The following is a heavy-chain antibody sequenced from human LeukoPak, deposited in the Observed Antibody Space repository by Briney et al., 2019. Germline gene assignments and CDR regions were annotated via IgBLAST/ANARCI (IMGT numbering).Heavy chain of an antibody. CDR2: IYTSGST. D-gene: IGHD3-10*01. CDR3: ARVGRVSGLWFGEFADAFDI. Sequence: SETLSLTCTVSGGSISSYYWSWIRQPAGKGQEWIGRIYTSGSTNYNPSLKSRVTMSVDTSKNQFSLKLSSVTAADTAVYYCARVGRVSGLWFGEFADAFDIWGQGTMVTVSS. V-gene: IGHV4-4*07. J-gene: IGHJ3*02. CDR1: GGSISSYY.